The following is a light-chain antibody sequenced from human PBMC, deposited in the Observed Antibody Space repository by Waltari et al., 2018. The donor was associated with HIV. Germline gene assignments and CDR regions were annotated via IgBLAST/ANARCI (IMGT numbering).Light chain of an antibody. CDR2: EVS. V-gene: IGLV2-8*01. CDR3: SSYAGSDIYVV. CDR1: SSDVGGYNY. Sequence: QSALTQPPSASGSLGQSVTISCSGTSSDVGGYNYVSWYQQHPGKAPKLMIYEVSKRPPGVPNRFSGSKSGNTASLTVSGLQAEDEADYYCSSYAGSDIYVVFGGGTKLTVL. J-gene: IGLJ2*01.